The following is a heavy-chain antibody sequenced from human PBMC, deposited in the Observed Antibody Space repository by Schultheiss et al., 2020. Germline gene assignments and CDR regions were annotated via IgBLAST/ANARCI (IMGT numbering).Heavy chain of an antibody. Sequence: GGSLRLSCAASGFTFSSYAMSWVRQAPGKGLEWVSAISGSGGSTYYADSVKGRFTISRDNARNSLDLQMNSLRVEDTAVYYCVRDRRATVTLDPWGQGALVTVYS. CDR1: GFTFSSYA. CDR2: ISGSGGST. CDR3: VRDRRATVTLDP. V-gene: IGHV3-23*01. D-gene: IGHD4-17*01. J-gene: IGHJ5*02.